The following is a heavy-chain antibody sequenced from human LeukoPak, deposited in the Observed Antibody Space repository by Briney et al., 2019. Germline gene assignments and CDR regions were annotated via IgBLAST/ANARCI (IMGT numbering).Heavy chain of an antibody. V-gene: IGHV3-23*01. Sequence: GGSLRLSCVVSGFTFSNYAMSWVRQAPGKGLEWVSTISGSGGSIYYADSVRGRFTISRDNSKNTLYLQMNSLRAEDTAVYYCAKRGYYYDSSGYYYFDYWGQGTLVTVSS. J-gene: IGHJ4*02. CDR3: AKRGYYYDSSGYYYFDY. CDR1: GFTFSNYA. CDR2: ISGSGGSI. D-gene: IGHD3-22*01.